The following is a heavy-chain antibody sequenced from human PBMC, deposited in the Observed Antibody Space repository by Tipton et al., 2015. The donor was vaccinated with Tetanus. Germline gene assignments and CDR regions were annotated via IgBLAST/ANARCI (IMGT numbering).Heavy chain of an antibody. V-gene: IGHV3-23*01. CDR1: GFLISSYA. CDR3: GREDGGPTLDSFDS. D-gene: IGHD3-16*01. CDR2: VSASGNT. Sequence: SLRLSCAGSGFLISSYAMNWVRQVPGEGLEWVSGVSASGNTNYADSVDGRFTISRDNAKNTMYLQMNSLKVEDTAVYYCGREDGGPTLDSFDSWGQGALVLVPS. J-gene: IGHJ4*02.